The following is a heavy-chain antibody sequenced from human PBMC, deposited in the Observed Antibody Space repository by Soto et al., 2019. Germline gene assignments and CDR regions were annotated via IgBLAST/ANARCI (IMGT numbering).Heavy chain of an antibody. J-gene: IGHJ4*02. CDR1: GGSISSGGYY. CDR2: IYYSGST. V-gene: IGHV4-31*03. Sequence: TLSLTCTVSGGSISSGGYYWSWIRQHPGKGLEWIGYIYYSGSTYYNPSLKSRVTISVDTSKNQFSLKLSSVTAADTAVYYCARESPVAGTHYWGQGTLVTVSS. D-gene: IGHD6-19*01. CDR3: ARESPVAGTHY.